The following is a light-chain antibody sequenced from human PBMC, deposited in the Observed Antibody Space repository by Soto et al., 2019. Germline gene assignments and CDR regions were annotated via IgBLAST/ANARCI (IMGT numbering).Light chain of an antibody. CDR3: QQYGWSPHT. J-gene: IGKJ1*01. V-gene: IGKV3-20*01. Sequence: EIVLTQSPGTLSLSPGERATLSCRASQSVSNYLAWYQQKPGQAPRLLIYGASRRATVIPDRFSGSGSGTDFTLTISRLEPEDFAVYYCQQYGWSPHTFGQGTNVEIK. CDR1: QSVSNY. CDR2: GAS.